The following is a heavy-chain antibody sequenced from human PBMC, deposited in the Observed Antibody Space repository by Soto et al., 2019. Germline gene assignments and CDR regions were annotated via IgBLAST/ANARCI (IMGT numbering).Heavy chain of an antibody. Sequence: ASVKVSCKASGYTFSSYGVSWLRQAPGQGLEWMGWISAYNGNTKYAQKLQDRVTMTTDTSTSTAYLALRSLRSDDTAVYYCARDRTAPDQIVVVPAAFDYWGQGTLVTVS. CDR1: GYTFSSYG. D-gene: IGHD2-2*01. V-gene: IGHV1-18*04. J-gene: IGHJ4*02. CDR2: ISAYNGNT. CDR3: ARDRTAPDQIVVVPAAFDY.